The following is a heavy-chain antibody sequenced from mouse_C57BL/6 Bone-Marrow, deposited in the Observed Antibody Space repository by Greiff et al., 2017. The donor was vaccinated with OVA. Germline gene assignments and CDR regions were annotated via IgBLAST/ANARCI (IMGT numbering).Heavy chain of an antibody. D-gene: IGHD1-1*01. CDR2: IDPETGGT. J-gene: IGHJ2*01. CDR1: GYTFTDYE. Sequence: QVQLQQSGAELVRPGASVTLSCKASGYTFTDYEMHWVKQTPVHGLEWIGAIDPETGGTAYNQKFKGKAILTADKSSSTAYMELRSLTSEDSAVYYCTRWALLLRSGSYFDYWGQGTTLTVSS. CDR3: TRWALLLRSGSYFDY. V-gene: IGHV1-15*01.